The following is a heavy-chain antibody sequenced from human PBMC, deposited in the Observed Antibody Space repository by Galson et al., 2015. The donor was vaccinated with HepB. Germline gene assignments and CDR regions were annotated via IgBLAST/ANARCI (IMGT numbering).Heavy chain of an antibody. V-gene: IGHV3-74*01. CDR2: IHSDGRGI. Sequence: SLRLSCAASGFTFSGHWMHWVRQAPGKGLLWISRIHSDGRGIVYADFLKGRFTVSRGNAESTLYPQMNSLRVEDKAVYYCARERDSGHYRTADYWGQGTLVTVSS. CDR3: ARERDSGHYRTADY. CDR1: GFTFSGHW. D-gene: IGHD1-26*01. J-gene: IGHJ4*02.